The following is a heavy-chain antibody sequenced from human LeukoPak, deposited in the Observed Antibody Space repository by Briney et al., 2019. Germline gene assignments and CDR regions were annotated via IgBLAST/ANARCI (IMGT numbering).Heavy chain of an antibody. CDR2: ISYDGSNK. Sequence: GRSLRLSCAASGFTFSSYAMHWVRQAPGKGLEWVAVISYDGSNKYYADSVKGRFIISRDNSKNTLYLQMNSLRAEDTAVYYCARDRTVGYSSSWLIAEYFQHWGQGTLVTVSS. V-gene: IGHV3-30-3*01. J-gene: IGHJ1*01. D-gene: IGHD6-13*01. CDR3: ARDRTVGYSSSWLIAEYFQH. CDR1: GFTFSSYA.